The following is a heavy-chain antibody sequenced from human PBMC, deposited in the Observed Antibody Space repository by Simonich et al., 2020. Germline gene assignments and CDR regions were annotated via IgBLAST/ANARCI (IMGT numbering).Heavy chain of an antibody. CDR1: GFTFSSYD. J-gene: IGHJ5*02. CDR3: ARGGYSGSYNWFDP. D-gene: IGHD1-26*01. Sequence: EVQLVESGGGLVQPGGSLRLSCAASGFTFSSYDMHWVRQEKGKGREWVSAIGTAGETYYPGSVKGRFTSCRENAKNSLYLQMNSLRAGDTAVYYCARGGYSGSYNWFDPWGQGTLVTVSS. CDR2: IGTAGET. V-gene: IGHV3-13*01.